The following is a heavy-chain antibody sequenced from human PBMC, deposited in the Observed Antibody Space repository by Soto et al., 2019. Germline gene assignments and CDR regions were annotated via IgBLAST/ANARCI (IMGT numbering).Heavy chain of an antibody. D-gene: IGHD6-19*01. CDR2: ISYDGNNK. CDR3: ARDIVVAGSRSWFDP. Sequence: QVQLVESGGGVVQPGRSLRLSCAASGFTFSIYAMHWVRQAPGKGLEWVAVISYDGNNKYYADSVKGRFTISRDNSKNTLYLQMNSLRAEDTAVYYCARDIVVAGSRSWFDPWGQGTLVTVSS. J-gene: IGHJ5*02. V-gene: IGHV3-30-3*01. CDR1: GFTFSIYA.